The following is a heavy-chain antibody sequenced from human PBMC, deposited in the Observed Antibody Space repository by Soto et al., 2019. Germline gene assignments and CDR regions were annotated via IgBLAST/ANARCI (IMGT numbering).Heavy chain of an antibody. CDR3: ARNIVVVPAATPHYYYYGMDV. CDR1: GGSISSSNW. Sequence: PSETLSLTCAVSGGSISSSNWWSWVRQPPGKGLEWIGEIYHSGSTNYNPSLKSRVTISVDKSKNQFSLKLSSVTAADTAVYYCARNIVVVPAATPHYYYYGMDVWGQGTTVTVS. CDR2: IYHSGST. J-gene: IGHJ6*02. V-gene: IGHV4-4*02. D-gene: IGHD2-2*01.